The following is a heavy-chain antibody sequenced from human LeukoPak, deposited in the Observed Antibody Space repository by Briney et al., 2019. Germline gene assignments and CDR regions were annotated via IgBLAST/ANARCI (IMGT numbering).Heavy chain of an antibody. V-gene: IGHV3-43D*03. D-gene: IGHD3-10*01. J-gene: IGHJ3*02. CDR3: AKAPVRATGDAFDI. CDR2: ISWDGGST. CDR1: GFTFDDYA. Sequence: PGGSLRLSCAASGFTFDDYAMHWVRQAPGKGLEWVSLISWDGGSTYYADSVKGRFTISRDNSKNSLYLQMNSLRAEDTALYYCAKAPVRATGDAFDIWGQGTMVTVSS.